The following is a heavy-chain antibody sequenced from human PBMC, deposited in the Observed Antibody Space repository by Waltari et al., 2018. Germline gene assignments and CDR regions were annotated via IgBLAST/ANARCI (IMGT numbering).Heavy chain of an antibody. J-gene: IGHJ4*02. D-gene: IGHD2-15*01. CDR1: GFTFGNYW. CDR2: IKQDGSEK. V-gene: IGHV3-7*03. Sequence: EVQLVESGGGLVQPGGSLRLSCAASGFTFGNYWMSWVRQAPGKGREWVANIKQDGSEKYYVDSVKGRFTISRDNAKNSLYLQMNGLRADDTAVYYCARERGGYCSGASCFKAFDSWGQGTLVTVSS. CDR3: ARERGGYCSGASCFKAFDS.